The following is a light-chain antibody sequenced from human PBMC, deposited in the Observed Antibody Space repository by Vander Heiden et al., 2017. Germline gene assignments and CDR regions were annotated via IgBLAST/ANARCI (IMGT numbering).Light chain of an antibody. CDR1: QSVSSY. Sequence: EIVLTQSPATLSLSPGERATLSCRASQSVSSYLAWYQKKPGQAPRLLIYDASNRATGIPARFSGSGSGTDFTLTISSLEPEDFAVYYCQQRSNRPPITFGQGTRLEIK. J-gene: IGKJ5*01. V-gene: IGKV3-11*01. CDR3: QQRSNRPPIT. CDR2: DAS.